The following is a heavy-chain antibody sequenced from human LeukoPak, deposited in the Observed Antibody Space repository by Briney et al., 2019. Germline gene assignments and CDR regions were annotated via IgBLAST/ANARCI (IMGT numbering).Heavy chain of an antibody. D-gene: IGHD2-2*01. CDR2: INHSGST. J-gene: IGHJ5*02. CDR3: ARGRLIVVVPAASRGKYNWFDP. Sequence: SETLSLTCAVYGGSFSGYYWSWIRQPPGKGPEWIGEINHSGSTNYNPSLKSRVTISVDTSKNQFSLKLSSVTAADTAVYYCARGRLIVVVPAASRGKYNWFDPWGQGTLVTVSS. V-gene: IGHV4-34*01. CDR1: GGSFSGYY.